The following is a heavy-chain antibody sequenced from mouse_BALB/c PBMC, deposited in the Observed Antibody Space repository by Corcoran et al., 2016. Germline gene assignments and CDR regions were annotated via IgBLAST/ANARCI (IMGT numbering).Heavy chain of an antibody. D-gene: IGHD2-2*01. CDR1: GFSLSTSGMG. CDR2: IYWDDDK. J-gene: IGHJ3*01. CDR3: ARRAGYVAY. Sequence: QVTLKESGPGILPPSQTLRLNCSFAGFSLSTSGMGVSWIRQPSGNGLEWLAHIYWDDDKRYHPSLKSRHTISKDTSRNQVFLKITSVDTADTTTYYCARRAGYVAYWGQGTLVTVSA. V-gene: IGHV8-12*01.